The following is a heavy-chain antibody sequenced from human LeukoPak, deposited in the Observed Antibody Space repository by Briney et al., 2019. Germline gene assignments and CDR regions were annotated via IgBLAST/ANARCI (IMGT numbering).Heavy chain of an antibody. V-gene: IGHV3-21*04. CDR3: ARGYSYDSSGYYCGWFDP. CDR2: ISSSSSYI. Sequence: GGSLRLSCAASGFTFSSYSMNWVRQAPGKGLEWVSSISSSSSYIYYADSVKGRFTISRDNAKNSLYLQMNSLRAEDTAVYYCARGYSYDSSGYYCGWFDPWGQGTLVTVSS. J-gene: IGHJ5*02. CDR1: GFTFSSYS. D-gene: IGHD3-22*01.